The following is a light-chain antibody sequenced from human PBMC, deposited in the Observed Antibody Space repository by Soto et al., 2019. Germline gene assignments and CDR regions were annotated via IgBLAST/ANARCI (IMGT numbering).Light chain of an antibody. V-gene: IGKV3-20*01. Sequence: TVLSQSPCTLSLSQGERATLSCRASQSVSSSALAWYQQRPGQAPRLLIYGTSSRATGIPDRFSGSGSGTDFTLTISRVEPEDFAVYFCQRYGSSPLITFGQGTRLEIK. J-gene: IGKJ5*01. CDR2: GTS. CDR1: QSVSSSA. CDR3: QRYGSSPLIT.